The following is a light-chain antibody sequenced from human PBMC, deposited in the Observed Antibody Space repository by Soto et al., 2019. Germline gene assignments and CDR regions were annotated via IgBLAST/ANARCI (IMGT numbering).Light chain of an antibody. CDR3: QQYGSSPWT. V-gene: IGKV3-20*01. Sequence: EIVLTQSPGTLSLSPGERATLPCRASQSVSSSYLAWYQQKPGQAPRLLIYGASSRATGIPGRFSGSGSGTDFTLTISRLEPEDFAVYYCQQYGSSPWTFGQGTKVDIK. J-gene: IGKJ1*01. CDR1: QSVSSSY. CDR2: GAS.